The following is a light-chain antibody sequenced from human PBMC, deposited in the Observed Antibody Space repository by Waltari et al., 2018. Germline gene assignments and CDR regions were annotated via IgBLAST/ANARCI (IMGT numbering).Light chain of an antibody. CDR3: QHYNTYPYT. J-gene: IGKJ2*01. CDR1: QAISNN. Sequence: DIQMTQSPSSLSASVGDTVTITCRASQAISNNLAWVQQKPGKAPKSLIYGAFILQSGVPSRFSGSGSETDFTLTISRLQPEDFATYYCQHYNTYPYTFGQGTTLEI. V-gene: IGKV1-16*01. CDR2: GAF.